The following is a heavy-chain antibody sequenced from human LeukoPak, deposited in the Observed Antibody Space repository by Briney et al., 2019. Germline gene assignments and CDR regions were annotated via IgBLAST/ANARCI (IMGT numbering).Heavy chain of an antibody. CDR2: ISGSGGST. V-gene: IGHV3-23*01. Sequence: SGGSLRLSCAASGFTFSSYAMSWVRQAPGKGLEWVSAISGSGGSTYYADSVKGRFTISRDNSKNTLYLQMNSLRAEDTAVYYCARERGRFPQIGDDAFDIWGQGTMVTVSS. J-gene: IGHJ3*02. CDR3: ARERGRFPQIGDDAFDI. CDR1: GFTFSSYA. D-gene: IGHD3-10*01.